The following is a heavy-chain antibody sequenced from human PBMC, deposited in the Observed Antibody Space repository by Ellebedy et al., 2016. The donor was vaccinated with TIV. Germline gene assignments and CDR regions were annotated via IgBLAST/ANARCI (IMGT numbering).Heavy chain of an antibody. CDR1: GGSVSNTRYY. Sequence: MPSETLSLTCGVSGGSVSNTRYYWAWIRQPPGKGLEWIGSVYYSGSSYYNPSFKSRVTLSADTSKNQFPLNLRTVTAADPAVYYFGRIDPWQPIDDWGQGILVTVSS. D-gene: IGHD2-21*01. CDR2: VYYSGSS. CDR3: GRIDPWQPIDD. J-gene: IGHJ4*02. V-gene: IGHV4-39*01.